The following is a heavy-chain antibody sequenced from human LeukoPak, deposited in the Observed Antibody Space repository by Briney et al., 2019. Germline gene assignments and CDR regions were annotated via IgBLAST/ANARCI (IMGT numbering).Heavy chain of an antibody. D-gene: IGHD3-22*01. J-gene: IGHJ3*02. CDR1: GFTFSSYW. Sequence: PGGSLRLSCAASGFTFSSYWMSWVRQAPGKGLEWVANIKQDGSEKYYVNSVKGRFTISRDNAKNSLYLQMNSLRAEDTAVYYCAKDHDYYDSSGYYLDAFDIWGQGTMVTVSS. CDR3: AKDHDYYDSSGYYLDAFDI. CDR2: IKQDGSEK. V-gene: IGHV3-7*01.